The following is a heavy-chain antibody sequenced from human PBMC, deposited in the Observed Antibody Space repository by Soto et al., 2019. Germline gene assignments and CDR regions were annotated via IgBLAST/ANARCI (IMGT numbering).Heavy chain of an antibody. Sequence: EVQLVQSGAEVKKPGESLKISCKVSGYSFSDYWIGWVRQMPGKGLEWMGIIYPDDSDTRYSPSFQGQVTISADKSISTAYLQWSSLKASDTAIYYCARVMVRGVNWFDPWGQGTLVTVSS. D-gene: IGHD3-10*01. CDR2: IYPDDSDT. V-gene: IGHV5-51*03. J-gene: IGHJ5*02. CDR1: GYSFSDYW. CDR3: ARVMVRGVNWFDP.